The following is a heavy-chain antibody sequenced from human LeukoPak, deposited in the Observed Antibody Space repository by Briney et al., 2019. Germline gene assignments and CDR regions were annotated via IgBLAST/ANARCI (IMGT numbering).Heavy chain of an antibody. Sequence: ASVKVSCKASGYTFTGYYMHWVRQAPGQGLEWMGWINPNSGGTNYAQKFQGRVTMTRDTSISTAYMELSRLRSDDTAVYYCARVAVGYNWNDPLDYWGQGTLVTVSS. V-gene: IGHV1-2*02. J-gene: IGHJ4*02. D-gene: IGHD1-1*01. CDR2: INPNSGGT. CDR3: ARVAVGYNWNDPLDY. CDR1: GYTFTGYY.